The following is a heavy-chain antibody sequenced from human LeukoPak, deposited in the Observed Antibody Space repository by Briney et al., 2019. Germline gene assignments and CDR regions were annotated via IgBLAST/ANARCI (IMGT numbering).Heavy chain of an antibody. CDR3: ARGPYHPHAAGIRYFDY. D-gene: IGHD1-14*01. V-gene: IGHV4-30-2*01. J-gene: IGHJ4*02. Sequence: SQTLSLTCAVSGGSISSGGYSWSWIRQPPGKGLEWIGYIYHSGSTYYNPSLKSRVTISVDTSKNQFSLKLSSVTAADTAVYYCARGPYHPHAAGIRYFDYWGQGTLVTVSS. CDR1: GGSISSGGYS. CDR2: IYHSGST.